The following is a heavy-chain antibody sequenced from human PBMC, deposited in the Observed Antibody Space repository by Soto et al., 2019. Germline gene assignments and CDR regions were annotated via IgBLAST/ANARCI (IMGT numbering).Heavy chain of an antibody. CDR2: IYSGGTT. D-gene: IGHD5-12*01. V-gene: IGHV3-66*01. CDR1: GFTVSSNY. J-gene: IGHJ5*02. Sequence: EVQLVESGGGLVQPGGSLRLSCAASGFTVSSNYMSWVRQAPGKGLEWVSVIYSGGTTYYADSVKGRFTISRDNSKNTLDLQMNSLRAEDTDVYYCARKGDRRDYRGGFDPWGQGTLVTVSS. CDR3: ARKGDRRDYRGGFDP.